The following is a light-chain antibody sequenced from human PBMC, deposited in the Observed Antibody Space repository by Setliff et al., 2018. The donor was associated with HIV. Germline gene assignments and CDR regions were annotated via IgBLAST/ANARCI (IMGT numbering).Light chain of an antibody. CDR2: EVS. CDR3: CSYAGSSTYVV. Sequence: QSALTQPASVSGSPGQSITISCTGTSSDVGSYNLVSWYQQHPGKAPKLMIYEVSKRPSGVSNRFSGSKSGNTASLTIPGLQAEDEADYYCCSYAGSSTYVVFGGGTKGTVL. CDR1: SSDVGSYNL. V-gene: IGLV2-23*02. J-gene: IGLJ2*01.